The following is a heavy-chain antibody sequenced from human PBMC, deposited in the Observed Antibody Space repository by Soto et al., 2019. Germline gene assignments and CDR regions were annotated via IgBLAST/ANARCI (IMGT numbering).Heavy chain of an antibody. CDR2: IYSAGDT. Sequence: EVQLAESGGGLIQSGGSLRLSCAASGFTVSRNFMSWVRQAPGKGLEWVSLIYSAGDTSYADSVKGRFIISRDTSKNTLYLQMNSLRAEDTAIYYCAGVYGDFAFDAFDIWGQGTMVTVSS. CDR3: AGVYGDFAFDAFDI. CDR1: GFTVSRNF. D-gene: IGHD4-17*01. J-gene: IGHJ3*02. V-gene: IGHV3-53*01.